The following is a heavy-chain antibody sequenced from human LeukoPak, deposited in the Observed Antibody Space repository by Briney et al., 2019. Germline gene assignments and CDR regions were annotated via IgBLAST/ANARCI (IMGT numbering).Heavy chain of an antibody. Sequence: GASVKVSCKASGYTFTSYDINWVRQATGQGLEWMGWMNPNSGNTGYAQKFQGRVTMTRNTSISTAYMELSSLRSEDTAVYYCAREGYYDILTGDIVGRYYYYMDVWGKGTTVTISS. CDR2: MNPNSGNT. J-gene: IGHJ6*03. CDR3: AREGYYDILTGDIVGRYYYYMDV. CDR1: GYTFTSYD. D-gene: IGHD3-9*01. V-gene: IGHV1-8*01.